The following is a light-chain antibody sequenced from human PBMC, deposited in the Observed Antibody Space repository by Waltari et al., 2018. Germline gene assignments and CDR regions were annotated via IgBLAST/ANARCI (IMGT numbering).Light chain of an antibody. J-gene: IGKJ4*01. Sequence: DIVMTQSPDSLAVSLGERAIINGNLSRSVLYSPNNKNYLSWYQQKPGQPPKLLIYWASTRESGVPDRFSGSGSGTDFTLTISSLQAEDVALYYCQQFYGSPFTFGGGTKVEIK. CDR1: RSVLYSPNNKNY. V-gene: IGKV4-1*01. CDR2: WAS. CDR3: QQFYGSPFT.